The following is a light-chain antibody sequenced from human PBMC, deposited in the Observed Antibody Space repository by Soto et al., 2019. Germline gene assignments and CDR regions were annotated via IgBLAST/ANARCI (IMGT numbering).Light chain of an antibody. CDR1: QSISSW. CDR3: QQYDNLSLT. CDR2: KAS. V-gene: IGKV1-5*03. J-gene: IGKJ4*01. Sequence: DIQMTQSPSTLSASVGDRVTITCRASQSISSWLAWYQQKPGKAPKLLIYKASSLESGVPSRFSGSGSGTDFTFTISSLQPEDIATYYCQQYDNLSLTFGGGTKVDIK.